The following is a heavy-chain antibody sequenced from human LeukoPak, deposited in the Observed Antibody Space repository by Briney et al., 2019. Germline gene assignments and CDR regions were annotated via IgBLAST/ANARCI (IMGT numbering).Heavy chain of an antibody. J-gene: IGHJ6*02. V-gene: IGHV3-66*01. D-gene: IGHD6-19*01. CDR1: GFTVSSNY. CDR2: IYSGGST. Sequence: GGSLRLSCAASGFTVSSNYMSWVRQAPGKGLEWVSVIYSGGSTYYADSVKGRFTISRDNSKNTLYLQMNSLRAEDTAVYYCARGSHVSGRFRSFGMDVWGRGTTVTVSS. CDR3: ARGSHVSGRFRSFGMDV.